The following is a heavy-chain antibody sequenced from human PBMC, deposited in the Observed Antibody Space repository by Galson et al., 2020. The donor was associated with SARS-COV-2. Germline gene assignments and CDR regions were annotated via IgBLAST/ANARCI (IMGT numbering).Heavy chain of an antibody. CDR1: GFTFSSYA. Sequence: TGGSLRLSCAASGFTFSSYAMSWVRQAPGKGLEWVSAISGSGGSTYYADSVKGRFTISRDNSKNTLYLQMNSLRAEDTAVYYCAKGPYYYDSSGPDYWGQGTLVTVSS. CDR3: AKGPYYYDSSGPDY. V-gene: IGHV3-23*01. J-gene: IGHJ4*02. D-gene: IGHD3-22*01. CDR2: ISGSGGST.